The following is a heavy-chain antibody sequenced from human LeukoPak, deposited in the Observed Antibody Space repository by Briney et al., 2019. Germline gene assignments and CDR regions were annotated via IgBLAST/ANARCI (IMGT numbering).Heavy chain of an antibody. V-gene: IGHV3-7*04. J-gene: IGHJ4*02. Sequence: GGSLRLSCAASGFTFSSYWMSWLRQAPGKGLEGVANIKQDGSEQFYVDSVKGRFTISRDNAKNSLYLQMTSLRAEDTAVYYCARGGSYLVDYWGQGTLVTVSS. CDR3: ARGGSYLVDY. D-gene: IGHD1-26*01. CDR1: GFTFSSYW. CDR2: IKQDGSEQ.